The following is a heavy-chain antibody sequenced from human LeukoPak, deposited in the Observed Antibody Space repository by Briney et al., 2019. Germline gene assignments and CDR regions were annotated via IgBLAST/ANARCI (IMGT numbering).Heavy chain of an antibody. CDR1: GFTFDDYA. CDR3: ARDSQTLTTVTNWFDP. J-gene: IGHJ5*02. Sequence: GRSLRLSCAASGFTFDDYAMHWVRQAPGKGLEWVSGITWNSGGIGYADSVKGRFTISRDNAKSSLYLQMNSLRAEDTAVYYCARDSQTLTTVTNWFDPWGQGTLVTVSS. D-gene: IGHD4-17*01. V-gene: IGHV3-9*01. CDR2: ITWNSGGI.